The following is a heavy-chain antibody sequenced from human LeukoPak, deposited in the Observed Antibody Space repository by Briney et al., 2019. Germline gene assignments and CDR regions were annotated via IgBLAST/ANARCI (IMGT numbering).Heavy chain of an antibody. J-gene: IGHJ5*02. V-gene: IGHV3-21*01. CDR3: ARGGHEVVVAATSNWFDP. D-gene: IGHD2-15*01. CDR1: GFTFSSYS. Sequence: GGSLRLSCAASGFTFSSYSMNWVRQAPGKGLEWVSSISSSSSYIYYADSVKGRFTISRDNAKNSLYLQMNSLRAEDTAVYYCARGGHEVVVAATSNWFDPWGQGTLVTVSS. CDR2: ISSSSSYI.